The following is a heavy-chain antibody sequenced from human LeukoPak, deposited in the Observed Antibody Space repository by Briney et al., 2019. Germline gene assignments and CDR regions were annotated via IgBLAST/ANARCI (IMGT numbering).Heavy chain of an antibody. V-gene: IGHV1-69*06. Sequence: GASVKVSCKASGYTFTSYGISWVRQAPGQGLEWMGGIIPIFGTANYAQKFQGRVTITAAKSTSTAYMELSSLRSGDTAVYYCARPRFPYYRLSGTDYYYMDVWGKGTTVTVSS. J-gene: IGHJ6*03. CDR2: IIPIFGTA. CDR1: GYTFTSYG. D-gene: IGHD3-10*01. CDR3: ARPRFPYYRLSGTDYYYMDV.